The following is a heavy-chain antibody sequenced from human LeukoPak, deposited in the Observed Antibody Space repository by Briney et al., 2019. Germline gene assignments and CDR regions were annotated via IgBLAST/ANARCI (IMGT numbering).Heavy chain of an antibody. CDR2: ISYDGSNK. V-gene: IGHV3-30*03. D-gene: IGHD3-10*01. Sequence: GGSLRLSCAASGFTFSSYGMHWVRQAPGKGLEWVAVISYDGSNKYYADSVKGRFTISRDNSKNTLYLQMNSLRAEDTAVYYCARWVNLTYYYGSGSYVGSYYYYYMDVWGKGTTVTISS. CDR1: GFTFSSYG. J-gene: IGHJ6*03. CDR3: ARWVNLTYYYGSGSYVGSYYYYYMDV.